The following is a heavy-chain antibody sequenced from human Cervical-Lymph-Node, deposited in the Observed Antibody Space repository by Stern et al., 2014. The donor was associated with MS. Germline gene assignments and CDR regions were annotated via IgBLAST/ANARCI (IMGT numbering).Heavy chain of an antibody. V-gene: IGHV1-3*01. CDR3: ARGRGVVLAASYFDY. D-gene: IGHD2-15*01. J-gene: IGHJ4*02. CDR2: IAASNANT. CDR1: GYTFATFA. Sequence: QVQLVQSGAEVKKPGASVKVSCKASGYTFATFAVHWGRQAPGQRLEWMGWIAASNANTKYSQKFQDRLTFTRDTSANTVYMELSSLRSEDTAVYFCARGRGVVLAASYFDYWGQGTLLTVSS.